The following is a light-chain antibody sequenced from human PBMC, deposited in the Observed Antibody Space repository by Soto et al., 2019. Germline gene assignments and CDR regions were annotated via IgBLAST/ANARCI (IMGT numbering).Light chain of an antibody. Sequence: EIVMTQSPATLSVSPGERATLSCRASQSVSSNLAWYQQKSGQAPRLLIYGASTRATGIPARFSGSWSGTEFTLTISSLQSEDFAVYYCQQYNNWRGTFGQGTKVEIK. CDR2: GAS. J-gene: IGKJ1*01. CDR3: QQYNNWRGT. CDR1: QSVSSN. V-gene: IGKV3-15*01.